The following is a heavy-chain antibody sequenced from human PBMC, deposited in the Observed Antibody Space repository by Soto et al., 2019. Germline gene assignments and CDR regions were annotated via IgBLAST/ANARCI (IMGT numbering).Heavy chain of an antibody. CDR2: INPNSGDT. CDR3: ARGHCSSTSCYGSDYYYGLDV. D-gene: IGHD2-2*01. CDR1: GYTFTGYY. V-gene: IGHV1-2*02. Sequence: GASVKVSCKASGYTFTGYYMHWVRQAPGHGLEWMGWINPNSGDTSYAQKFQGRVTMTRNTSITTAYMELSRLRSDDTAVYYCARGHCSSTSCYGSDYYYGLDVWGQGTTVTVSS. J-gene: IGHJ6*02.